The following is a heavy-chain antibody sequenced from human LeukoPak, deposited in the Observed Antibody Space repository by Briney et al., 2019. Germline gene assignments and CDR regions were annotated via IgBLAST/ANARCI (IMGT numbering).Heavy chain of an antibody. D-gene: IGHD3-10*01. CDR1: GGSISSYY. J-gene: IGHJ3*02. Sequence: SETLSLTCTVSGGSISSYYWSWIRQPPGKGLEWIGYTYYSGSTNYNPSLKSRVTISVDTSKNQFSLKLSSVTAADTAVYYCASHRSDAFDIWGQGTMVTVSS. V-gene: IGHV4-59*01. CDR2: TYYSGST. CDR3: ASHRSDAFDI.